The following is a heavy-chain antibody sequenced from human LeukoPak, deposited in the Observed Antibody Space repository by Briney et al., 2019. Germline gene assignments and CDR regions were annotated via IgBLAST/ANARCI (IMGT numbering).Heavy chain of an antibody. CDR2: ISAYNGNT. Sequence: ASVKVSCKASGYTFTSYGISWVRQAPGQGLEWMGWISAYNGNTNYAQKLPGRVTMTTDTSTSTAYMELRSLRSDDTAVYYCARRRYCSSTSCYALGYFDYWGQGTLVTVSS. D-gene: IGHD2-2*01. V-gene: IGHV1-18*04. CDR3: ARRRYCSSTSCYALGYFDY. J-gene: IGHJ4*02. CDR1: GYTFTSYG.